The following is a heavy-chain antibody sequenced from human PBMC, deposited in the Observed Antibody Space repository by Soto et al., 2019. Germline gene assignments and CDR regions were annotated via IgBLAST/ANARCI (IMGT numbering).Heavy chain of an antibody. CDR1: GFTFSSYG. J-gene: IGHJ4*02. D-gene: IGHD2-2*01. CDR2: IWYDGSNK. V-gene: IGHV3-33*01. CDR3: ARDLVRSDIVVVPAAMQFDY. Sequence: GGSLRLSCAASGFTFSSYGMHWGRQAPGKGLEWVAVIWYDGSNKYYADSVKGRFTISRDNSKNTLYLQMNSLRAEDTAVYYCARDLVRSDIVVVPAAMQFDYWGQGTLVTVSS.